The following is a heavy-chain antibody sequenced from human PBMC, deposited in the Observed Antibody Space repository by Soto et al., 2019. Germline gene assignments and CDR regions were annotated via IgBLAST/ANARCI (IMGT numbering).Heavy chain of an antibody. Sequence: QVQLVQSGAEVKEPGASVKDSCKASGYTFTSYGINWVRQAPGQGLEWMGWINTYDGDTKYAQKLQGTATTATDTSTSTAYMELRSLRPDDTAMYYCAGDDCVSRSCYIANWGEGTLVAVSS. V-gene: IGHV1-18*01. CDR3: AGDDCVSRSCYIAN. CDR1: GYTFTSYG. J-gene: IGHJ4*02. D-gene: IGHD3-10*01. CDR2: INTYDGDT.